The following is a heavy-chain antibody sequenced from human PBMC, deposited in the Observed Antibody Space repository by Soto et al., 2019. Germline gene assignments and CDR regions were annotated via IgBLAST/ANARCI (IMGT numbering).Heavy chain of an antibody. CDR1: GFTSSSYW. V-gene: IGHV3-74*01. J-gene: IGHJ6*02. CDR3: ARAVATSGRAMDV. Sequence: GGSLRLSCGASGFTSSSYWMHWVRQAPGKGLEWVSRISSDGSSTNYADSVKGRFTISRDTANNTLYLQMNSLRADDTAVYYCARAVATSGRAMDVWGQGTTVTVSS. CDR2: ISSDGSST. D-gene: IGHD5-12*01.